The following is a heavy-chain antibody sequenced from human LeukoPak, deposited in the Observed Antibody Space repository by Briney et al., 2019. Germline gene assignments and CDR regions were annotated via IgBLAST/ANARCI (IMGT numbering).Heavy chain of an antibody. D-gene: IGHD2-8*01. J-gene: IGHJ3*02. CDR2: IYPGDSDT. V-gene: IGHV5-51*01. CDR1: GYSFTSYW. CDR3: ARHVRVMVYAGDAFDI. Sequence: GESLKISCKGSGYSFTSYWIGWVRQMPGKGLEWMGIIYPGDSDTRYSPSFQGQVTISADKSISTAYLQWSSLKASDTAMYYCARHVRVMVYAGDAFDIWGQGTMVTVSS.